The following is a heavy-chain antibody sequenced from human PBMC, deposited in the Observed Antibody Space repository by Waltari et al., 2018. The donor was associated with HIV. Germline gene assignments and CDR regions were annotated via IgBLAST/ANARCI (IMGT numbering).Heavy chain of an antibody. CDR1: EYTFTTYH. V-gene: IGHV1-2*04. Sequence: QVQLIQSGAEMKKPGASMKVSCKASEYTFTTYHIHWVRQAPGEGREWMVWNHPSNGHTQYAQKCQGLVSMTRDTSINTAYMNLTRLRSEDSAVYYSARALSTTWHNLAYWRQGTLVTVSS. D-gene: IGHD2-2*01. J-gene: IGHJ4*02. CDR3: ARALSTTWHNLAY. CDR2: NHPSNGHT.